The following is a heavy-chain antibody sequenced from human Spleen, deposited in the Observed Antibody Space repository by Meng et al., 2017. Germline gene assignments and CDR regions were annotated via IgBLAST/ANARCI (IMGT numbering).Heavy chain of an antibody. CDR3: ARDSYGVHH. Sequence: VQLAESGGGVVQPGRSLRLSCAASGFTFNSYWMHWVRQTPGKGLVWVSRITNDGRNTIYADSVKGRFTISRDNAKNTLYLQMNSLRAEDTAVYYCARDSYGVHHWGQGTLVTVSS. CDR2: ITNDGRNT. D-gene: IGHD2-8*01. CDR1: GFTFNSYW. J-gene: IGHJ5*02. V-gene: IGHV3-74*01.